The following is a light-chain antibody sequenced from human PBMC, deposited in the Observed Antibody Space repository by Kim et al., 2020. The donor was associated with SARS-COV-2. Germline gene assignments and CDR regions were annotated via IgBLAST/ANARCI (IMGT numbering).Light chain of an antibody. V-gene: IGLV1-44*01. J-gene: IGLJ2*01. Sequence: GVTISWSGGNSNIGSNTVNWYQHLPGTAPKLLIYSDIQRPSGVPDRFSASKSGTSASLAISGLQSEDEADYYCAAWDDSLSGFVVFGGGTQLTVL. CDR3: AAWDDSLSGFVV. CDR2: SDI. CDR1: NSNIGSNT.